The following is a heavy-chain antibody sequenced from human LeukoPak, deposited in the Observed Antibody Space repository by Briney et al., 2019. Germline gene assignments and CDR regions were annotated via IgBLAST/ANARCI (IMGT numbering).Heavy chain of an antibody. CDR2: ISAYNGNT. D-gene: IGHD5-18*01. J-gene: IGHJ4*02. Sequence: ASVTVSFKASGYTFTSYGITWVRQAPGQGLEWMGWISAYNGNTNYAQKFQDRVTMTTDTSTSTAYMELRSLRSDDTAMYYCARVLGIQLWGSSDYWGQGTLVTVSS. V-gene: IGHV1-18*01. CDR3: ARVLGIQLWGSSDY. CDR1: GYTFTSYG.